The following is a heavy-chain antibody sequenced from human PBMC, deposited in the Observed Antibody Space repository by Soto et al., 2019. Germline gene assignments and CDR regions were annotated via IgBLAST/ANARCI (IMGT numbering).Heavy chain of an antibody. CDR1: GFTFSVSA. J-gene: IGHJ6*02. D-gene: IGHD1-26*01. Sequence: GGSLRVSCAASGFTFSVSAMSWVRQDPGKGLEWVSNISESGGGIYYADSVKGRFTISRDNSENSLYLQMNSLRDEDTAVYYCARSIEAARDGMDVWGQGTTVTVSS. V-gene: IGHV3-48*02. CDR2: ISESGGGI. CDR3: ARSIEAARDGMDV.